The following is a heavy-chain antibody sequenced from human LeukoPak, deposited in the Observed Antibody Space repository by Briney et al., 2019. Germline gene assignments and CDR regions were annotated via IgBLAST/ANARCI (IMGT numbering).Heavy chain of an antibody. V-gene: IGHV4-34*01. CDR3: ARGIHYYYGSYLFDY. CDR2: INHSGST. CDR1: GGSFSGYY. Sequence: PSETLSLTCAVYGGSFSGYYWSWIRQPPGKGLEWIGEINHSGSTNYNPSLTSRVTISVDTSKNQFSLKLSSVTAADTAVYYCARGIHYYYGSYLFDYWGQGTLVTVSS. J-gene: IGHJ4*02. D-gene: IGHD3-10*01.